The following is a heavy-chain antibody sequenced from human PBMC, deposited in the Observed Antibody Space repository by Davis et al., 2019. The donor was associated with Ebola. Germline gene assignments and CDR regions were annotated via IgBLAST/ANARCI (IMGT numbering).Heavy chain of an antibody. CDR1: GYTLTELS. CDR2: FDPEDGET. V-gene: IGHV1-24*01. D-gene: IGHD2-15*01. Sequence: AASVKVSCKVSGYTLTELSMHWVRQAPGKGLEWMGGFDPEDGETIYAQKFQGRVTINADESTSTAYMELSSLRSEDTAVYYCARDPAGSEDSSYYYYGMDVWGQGTTVTVSS. J-gene: IGHJ6*02. CDR3: ARDPAGSEDSSYYYYGMDV.